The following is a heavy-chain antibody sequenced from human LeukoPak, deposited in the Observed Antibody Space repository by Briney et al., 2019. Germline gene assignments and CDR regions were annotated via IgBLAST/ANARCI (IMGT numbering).Heavy chain of an antibody. CDR2: INHSGST. D-gene: IGHD3-22*01. Sequence: PSETLSLTCAVYGGSFSGYYWSWIRQPPGKGLEWIGEINHSGSTNYNPSLKGRVTISVDTSKNQFSLKLSSVTAADTAVYYCARRKYYYDSSLYWGQGTLDTVSS. J-gene: IGHJ4*02. V-gene: IGHV4-34*01. CDR3: ARRKYYYDSSLY. CDR1: GGSFSGYY.